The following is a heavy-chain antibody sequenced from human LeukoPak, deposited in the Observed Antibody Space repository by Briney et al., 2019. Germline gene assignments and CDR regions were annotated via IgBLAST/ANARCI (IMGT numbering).Heavy chain of an antibody. D-gene: IGHD2-2*02. Sequence: ASVKVSCKASGYTFTGYYMHWVRQAPGQGLEWMGWINPNRGGTNYAQKFQGRVTMTRDTSISTAYMELSRLRSDDTAVYYCASYCSSTSCYTHYYYYYGMDVWGQGTTVTVSS. V-gene: IGHV1-2*02. CDR2: INPNRGGT. J-gene: IGHJ6*02. CDR1: GYTFTGYY. CDR3: ASYCSSTSCYTHYYYYYGMDV.